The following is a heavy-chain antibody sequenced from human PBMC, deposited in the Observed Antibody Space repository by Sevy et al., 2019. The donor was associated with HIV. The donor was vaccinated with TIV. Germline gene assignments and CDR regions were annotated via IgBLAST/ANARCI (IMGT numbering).Heavy chain of an antibody. CDR1: EFTFSSYS. V-gene: IGHV3-21*01. J-gene: IGHJ3*02. CDR2: ISGGGTYI. D-gene: IGHD4-17*01. Sequence: GGSLRLSCATSEFTFSSYSMNWVRQAPGNGLEWVSSISGGGTYIYYADSVKGRFTISRDNAKNSLSVQMNGLRAEDTAVYYCARGTHDYGDYDRDAFDIWGQGTMVTVSS. CDR3: ARGTHDYGDYDRDAFDI.